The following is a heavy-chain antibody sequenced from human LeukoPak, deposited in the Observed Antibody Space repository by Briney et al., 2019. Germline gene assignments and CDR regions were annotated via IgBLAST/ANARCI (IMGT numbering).Heavy chain of an antibody. CDR1: GFNFNTYA. J-gene: IGHJ4*02. CDR2: ISYDGINI. V-gene: IGHV3-30-3*01. D-gene: IGHD6-19*01. CDR3: VRVLARASSAFYYFDY. Sequence: GGSLRLSCTASGFNFNTYAMHWVRQTPGMGLEWVAVISYDGINIYYLDSVKGRFTISRDNSNNTLYLQITSLRPEDTAVYYCVRVLARASSAFYYFDYWGQGTLVTVSS.